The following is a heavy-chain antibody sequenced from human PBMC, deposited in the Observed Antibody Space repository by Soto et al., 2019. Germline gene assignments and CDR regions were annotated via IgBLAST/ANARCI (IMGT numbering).Heavy chain of an antibody. Sequence: PGGSLRLSCAASGFTFSSYSMNWVRQAPGKGLEWVSYISSSSSTIYYADSVKGRFTISRDNAKNSLYLQMNSLRAEDTAVYYCARDMRQWLVYYDDFDYWGQGTLVNASS. CDR1: GFTFSSYS. J-gene: IGHJ4*02. CDR2: ISSSSSTI. V-gene: IGHV3-48*01. D-gene: IGHD6-19*01. CDR3: ARDMRQWLVYYDDFDY.